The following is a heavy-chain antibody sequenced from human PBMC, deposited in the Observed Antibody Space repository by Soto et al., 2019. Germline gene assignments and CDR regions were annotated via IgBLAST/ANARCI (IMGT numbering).Heavy chain of an antibody. CDR3: ARGGSLYWYFDL. CDR1: GYTFTNYA. D-gene: IGHD1-26*01. CDR2: INAGNGNT. J-gene: IGHJ2*01. V-gene: IGHV1-3*01. Sequence: ASVKVSCKDSGYTFTNYAMHWVRQAPGQRLEWMGWINAGNGNTKYSQKFQGRVTITRDTSASTAYMELSSLRSEDTAVYYCARGGSLYWYFDLWGRGTLVTVSS.